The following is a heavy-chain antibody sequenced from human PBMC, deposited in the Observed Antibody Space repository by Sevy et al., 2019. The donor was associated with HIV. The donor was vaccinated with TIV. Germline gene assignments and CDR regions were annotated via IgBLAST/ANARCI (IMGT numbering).Heavy chain of an antibody. D-gene: IGHD4-17*01. J-gene: IGHJ4*02. CDR3: ARDLPPSATTVAHFDY. Sequence: GGSLRLSCAASGFPFSSYEMNWVRQAPGRGLEWISYISNTGNTISYSYSVRGRCTGSRDNAKNSLFLHMNSLRAEDTTTYYCARDLPPSATTVAHFDYWGRGTLVTVSS. CDR1: GFPFSSYE. V-gene: IGHV3-48*03. CDR2: ISNTGNTI.